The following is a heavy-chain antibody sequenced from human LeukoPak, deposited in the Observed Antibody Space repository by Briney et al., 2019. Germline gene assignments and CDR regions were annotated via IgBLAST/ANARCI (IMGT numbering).Heavy chain of an antibody. D-gene: IGHD6-19*01. J-gene: IGHJ4*02. CDR3: ATYSSGWYDGVF. V-gene: IGHV1-8*01. CDR2: MNPNSGNT. Sequence: GASVKVSCKASGYTFTSYDINWVRQATGQGLEWMGWMNPNSGNTGYAQKFQGRVTMTRSTSISTAYMELSSLRSEDTAVYYCATYSSGWYDGVFWGQGTLATVSS. CDR1: GYTFTSYD.